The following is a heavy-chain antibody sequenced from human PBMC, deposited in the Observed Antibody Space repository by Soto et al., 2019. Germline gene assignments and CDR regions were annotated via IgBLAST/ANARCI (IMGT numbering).Heavy chain of an antibody. CDR3: AKESRSLTRITIFGVDYMDV. D-gene: IGHD3-3*01. CDR1: GFTFSNYA. V-gene: IGHV3-23*01. CDR2: ITDGGGST. J-gene: IGHJ6*03. Sequence: EVQLLESGGGLVQPGGSLRLSCAASGFTFSNYAMTWVRQAPGKGLEWVSSITDGGGSTYYADSVKGRFTISREHSKNTRNLEMKSVRPEDTAVYYCAKESRSLTRITIFGVDYMDVWGKGATVTVSS.